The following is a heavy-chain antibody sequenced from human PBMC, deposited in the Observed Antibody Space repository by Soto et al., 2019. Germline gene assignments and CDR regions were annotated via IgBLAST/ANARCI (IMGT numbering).Heavy chain of an antibody. CDR3: ARAYSSSSGLDY. Sequence: QVQLVESGGGVVQPGRSLSLTCAASGFTFSSYAMHWVRQAPGEGVEWVAVISYDGSNKYNADSVKGRFTISVDNSKNTLYLKMTSLSAEDTAVYYCARAYSSSSGLDYWGQGTLVTVSS. CDR2: ISYDGSNK. J-gene: IGHJ4*02. V-gene: IGHV3-30-3*01. CDR1: GFTFSSYA. D-gene: IGHD6-6*01.